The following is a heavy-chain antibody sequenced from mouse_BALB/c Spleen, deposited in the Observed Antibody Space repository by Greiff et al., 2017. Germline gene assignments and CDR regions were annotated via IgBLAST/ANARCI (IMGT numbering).Heavy chain of an antibody. J-gene: IGHJ2*01. CDR3: ARDDGYWGY. CDR1: GFTFSSYT. V-gene: IGHV5-12-2*01. CDR2: ISNGGGST. Sequence: DVKLVESGGGLVQPGGSLKLSCAASGFTFSSYTMSWVRQTPEKRLEWVAYISNGGGSTYYPDTVKGRFTISRDNAKNTLYLQMSSLKSEDTAMYYCARDDGYWGYWGQGTTLTVSS. D-gene: IGHD2-3*01.